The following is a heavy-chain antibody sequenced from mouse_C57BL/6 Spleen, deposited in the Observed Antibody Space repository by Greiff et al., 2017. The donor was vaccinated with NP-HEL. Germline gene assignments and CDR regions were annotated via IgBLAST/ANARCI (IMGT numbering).Heavy chain of an antibody. J-gene: IGHJ2*01. CDR1: GISITTGNYR. Sequence: EVKLQESGPGLVKPSQTVFLTCTVTGISITTGNYRWSWIRQFPGNKLEWIGYIYYSGTITYNPSLTSRTTITRDTPKNQFFLEMNSLTAEDTATYYCARAGITTVVARDFDYWGQGTTLTVSS. D-gene: IGHD1-1*01. V-gene: IGHV3-5*01. CDR3: ARAGITTVVARDFDY. CDR2: IYYSGTI.